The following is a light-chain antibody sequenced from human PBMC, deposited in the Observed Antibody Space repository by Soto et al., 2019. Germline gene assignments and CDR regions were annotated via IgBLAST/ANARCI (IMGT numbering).Light chain of an antibody. CDR3: QQYGSSPTRT. CDR1: QSVSNDF. V-gene: IGKV3-20*01. J-gene: IGKJ1*01. Sequence: EIVLTQSPGILSLSPGERATLSCRASQSVSNDFLAWYQQKPGQAPRLIIYGASTRATDVPDRFSGSGSGADFTLSISRLEPEDFAVYYCQQYGSSPTRTFGQGTKVEIK. CDR2: GAS.